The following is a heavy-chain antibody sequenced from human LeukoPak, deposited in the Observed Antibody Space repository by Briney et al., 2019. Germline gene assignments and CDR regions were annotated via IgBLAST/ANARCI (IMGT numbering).Heavy chain of an antibody. J-gene: IGHJ4*02. CDR1: GFTFSSYE. CDR3: ARDSDLHLSGSGNYSPIPDY. V-gene: IGHV3-33*08. CDR2: IWFDGSNK. D-gene: IGHD3-10*01. Sequence: GGSLRLSCAASGFTFSSYEMNWVRQAPDKGLEWVAVIWFDGSNKFYADSVKGRFTISRDNSKNTVHLQMNSLRAEDTAMYFCARDSDLHLSGSGNYSPIPDYWGQGTRVTVSS.